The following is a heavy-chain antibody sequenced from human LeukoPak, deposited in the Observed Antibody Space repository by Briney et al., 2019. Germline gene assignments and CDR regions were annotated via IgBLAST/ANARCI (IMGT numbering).Heavy chain of an antibody. CDR2: IRSKTYEYAT. V-gene: IGHV3-73*01. CDR1: GFTFSGST. J-gene: IGHJ4*02. D-gene: IGHD7-27*01. CDR3: TIEGWGFGH. Sequence: PGGSLRLSCAASGFTFSGSTIHWVRQASGKGLEWVGRIRSKTYEYATAYAASVKGRFTISRDDSKNTTFLQMNSLKTEDTAVYYCTIEGWGFGHWGQGTLVTVSS.